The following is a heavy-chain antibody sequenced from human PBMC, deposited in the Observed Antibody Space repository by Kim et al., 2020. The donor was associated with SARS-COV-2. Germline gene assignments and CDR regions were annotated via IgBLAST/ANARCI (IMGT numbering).Heavy chain of an antibody. Sequence: SETLSLTCTVSGGSISSGGYYWSWIRQHPGKGLEWIGYIYYSGSTYYNPSLNSRVTISVDTSKNQFSLKLSSVTAADTAVYYCARDTAAATDWFDPWGQGTLVTVSS. J-gene: IGHJ5*02. V-gene: IGHV4-31*03. CDR3: ARDTAAATDWFDP. D-gene: IGHD6-13*01. CDR1: GGSISSGGYY. CDR2: IYYSGST.